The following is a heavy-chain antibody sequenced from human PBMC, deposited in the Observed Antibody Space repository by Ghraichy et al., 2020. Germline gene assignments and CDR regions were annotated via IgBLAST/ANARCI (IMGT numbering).Heavy chain of an antibody. CDR3: ASRIAAAGDYYYGMDV. Sequence: ASVKVSCKASGYTFTSYGISWVRQAPGQGLEWMGWISAYNGNTNYAQKLQGRVTMTTDTSTSTAYMELRSLRSDDTAVYYCASRIAAAGDYYYGMDVWGQGTTVTVSS. J-gene: IGHJ6*02. CDR1: GYTFTSYG. CDR2: ISAYNGNT. D-gene: IGHD6-13*01. V-gene: IGHV1-18*01.